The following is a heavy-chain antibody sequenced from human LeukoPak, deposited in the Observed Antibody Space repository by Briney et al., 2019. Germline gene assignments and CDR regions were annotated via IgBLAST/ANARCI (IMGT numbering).Heavy chain of an antibody. V-gene: IGHV3-73*01. CDR2: MRSKTQNYAT. Sequence: GGSLKLSCAASGFTFSDSGMHWVRQAPGKGLEWVGRMRSKTQNYATAYAASVKGRFTISRDDSKDTAFLQMNSLKTEDTAVYYCTNYDDSSDLWGYWGQGTLVTVSS. CDR3: TNYDDSSDLWGY. CDR1: GFTFSDSG. J-gene: IGHJ4*02. D-gene: IGHD3-22*01.